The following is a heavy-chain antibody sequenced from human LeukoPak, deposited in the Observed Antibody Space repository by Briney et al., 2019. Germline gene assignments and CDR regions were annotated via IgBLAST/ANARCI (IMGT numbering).Heavy chain of an antibody. Sequence: PSQTLSLTCSVSGASISSGSYYWSWIRQPAGTGLEWIGLIYPSGSINNNPSLKSRVTISLDTSKNLFSLRLSSVTAADTAIYYCARVTSYGGNSGWYFDLWGRGTLVTVSS. CDR1: GASISSGSYY. CDR3: ARVTSYGGNSGWYFDL. D-gene: IGHD4-23*01. CDR2: IYPSGSI. J-gene: IGHJ2*01. V-gene: IGHV4-61*02.